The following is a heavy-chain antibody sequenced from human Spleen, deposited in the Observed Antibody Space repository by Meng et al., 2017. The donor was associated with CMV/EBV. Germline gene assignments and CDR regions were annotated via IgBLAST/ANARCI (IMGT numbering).Heavy chain of an antibody. CDR1: GYNFGVYA. Sequence: CKASGYNFGVYAIAWVRQAPGQGLEWVGWVSGENGDTNYGQEFQGRVTVTADTFTKTAYMEMRSLRSDDSAMYYCARAGAAVTTNSDFWGQGTLVTVSS. V-gene: IGHV1-18*01. CDR2: VSGENGDT. D-gene: IGHD4-17*01. CDR3: ARAGAAVTTNSDF. J-gene: IGHJ4*02.